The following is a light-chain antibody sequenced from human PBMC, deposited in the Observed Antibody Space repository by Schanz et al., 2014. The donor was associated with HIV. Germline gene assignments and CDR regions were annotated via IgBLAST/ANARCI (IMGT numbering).Light chain of an antibody. Sequence: EIVLTQSPGTLSLSPGDRATLSCRASQGVSSSLDWYQQRPGQPPRLLIMRASTRATGIPARFSGSGSGTEFTLTISSLQSEDFAVYYCQQYNNWRTFGQGTKLEIK. V-gene: IGKV3-15*01. CDR3: QQYNNWRT. CDR2: RAS. J-gene: IGKJ2*01. CDR1: QGVSSS.